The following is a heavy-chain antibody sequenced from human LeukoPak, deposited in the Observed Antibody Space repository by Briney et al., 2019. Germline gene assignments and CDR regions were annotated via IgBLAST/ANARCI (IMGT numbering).Heavy chain of an antibody. D-gene: IGHD3-10*01. V-gene: IGHV4-59*08. CDR3: ASVPGGY. CDR1: GGSISSYY. CDR2: IYYSGST. Sequence: SETLSLTCTVSGGSISSYYWSWIRQPPGKGLEWIGYIYYSGSTYYNPSLKSRVTISVDTSKNQFSLKLSSVTAADTAVYYCASVPGGYWGQGTLVTVSS. J-gene: IGHJ4*02.